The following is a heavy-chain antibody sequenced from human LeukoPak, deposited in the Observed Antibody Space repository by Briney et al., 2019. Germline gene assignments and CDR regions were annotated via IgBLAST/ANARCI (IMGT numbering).Heavy chain of an antibody. CDR1: GYTFTGYY. CDR2: IVVGSGNT. Sequence: ASVKVSCKASGYTFTGYYMHWVRQARGQRLEWVGWIVVGSGNTSYAQKFQERVTITRDMSTSRAYMELSSLRSEDTAVYYCAAVQVGANYYFDYWGQGTLVTVSS. V-gene: IGHV1-58*02. D-gene: IGHD1-26*01. J-gene: IGHJ4*02. CDR3: AAVQVGANYYFDY.